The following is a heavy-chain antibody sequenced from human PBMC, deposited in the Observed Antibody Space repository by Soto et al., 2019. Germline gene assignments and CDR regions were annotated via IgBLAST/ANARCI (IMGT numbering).Heavy chain of an antibody. Sequence: QLQLQESGPGLVKPSETLSLTCTVSGDSISSSGYFWAWIRQPPGKGLEWIGSFYYSGSTYYGPSLKSRVTISVDTSKNQFSLNLSSVTASDAAVYYCARHAASAWFWSYWGQGILVTVSS. CDR3: ARHAASAWFWSY. D-gene: IGHD3-3*01. J-gene: IGHJ4*02. CDR1: GDSISSSGYF. V-gene: IGHV4-39*01. CDR2: FYYSGST.